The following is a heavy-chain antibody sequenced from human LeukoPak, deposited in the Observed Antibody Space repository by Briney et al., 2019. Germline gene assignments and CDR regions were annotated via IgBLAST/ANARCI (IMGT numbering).Heavy chain of an antibody. CDR1: GFTFDDYA. CDR3: AKDKAAAGTGYYYYGMDV. CDR2: ISWNSGSI. V-gene: IGHV3-9*01. D-gene: IGHD6-13*01. Sequence: PGGSLRLSCAASGFTFDDYAMHWVRQAPGKGLEWVPGISWNSGSIGYADSVKGRFTISRDNAKNSLYLQMNSLRAEDTALYYCAKDKAAAGTGYYYYGMDVWGQGTTVTVSS. J-gene: IGHJ6*02.